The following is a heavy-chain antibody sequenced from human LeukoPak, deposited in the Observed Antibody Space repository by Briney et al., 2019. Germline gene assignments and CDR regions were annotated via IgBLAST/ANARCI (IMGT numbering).Heavy chain of an antibody. CDR3: ARGRGSGINYFDY. J-gene: IGHJ4*02. D-gene: IGHD3-10*01. Sequence: GGSLRLSCAASGFTFSSYSMNWVRQAPGKGLEWVSSISSSSSYIYYADSVKGRFTISRDNAKNSLYLQMNSLRAEDTAVYYCARGRGSGINYFDYWGQGTLVTVSS. CDR2: ISSSSSYI. CDR1: GFTFSSYS. V-gene: IGHV3-21*01.